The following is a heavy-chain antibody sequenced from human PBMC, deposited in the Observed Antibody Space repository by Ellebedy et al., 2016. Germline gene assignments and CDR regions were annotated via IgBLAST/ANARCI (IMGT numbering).Heavy chain of an antibody. V-gene: IGHV4-30-2*01. J-gene: IGHJ3*02. Sequence: SETLSLTXAVSGGSISSGGYSWSWIRQPPGKDLEWIGYIYHSGSTYYNPSLKSRVTISVDRSKNQFSLKLSSVTAADTAVYYCARYCSGGSRLDAFDIWGQGTMVTVSS. CDR3: ARYCSGGSRLDAFDI. D-gene: IGHD2-15*01. CDR2: IYHSGST. CDR1: GGSISSGGYS.